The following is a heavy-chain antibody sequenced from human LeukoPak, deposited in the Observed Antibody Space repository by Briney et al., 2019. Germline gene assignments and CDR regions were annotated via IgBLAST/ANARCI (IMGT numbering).Heavy chain of an antibody. CDR2: IDPSGGST. CDR1: GYTLTTYY. J-gene: IGHJ3*02. Sequence: GASVKVSCKASGYTLTTYYMHWVRQAPGQGLEWMGIIDPSGGSTSYAQKFQGRITMTRDTSTSTVCMELSSLRSDDTAVYYCARLSQQTFDIWGQGTLVTVSS. CDR3: ARLSQQTFDI. V-gene: IGHV1-46*01.